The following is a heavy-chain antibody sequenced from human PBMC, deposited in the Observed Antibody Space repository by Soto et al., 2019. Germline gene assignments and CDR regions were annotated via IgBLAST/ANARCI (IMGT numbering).Heavy chain of an antibody. CDR1: GGSISSGGFS. Sequence: TLSLTCAVSGGSISSGGFSWSWIRQPPEKGLECIGYIYHTGSTYYNPSLKSRVTISVDRSKNQFSLRLSSVTAADTAIYYCARATFVRKGYYDASDYYLFDHLGQGTLVTVSS. V-gene: IGHV4-30-2*01. J-gene: IGHJ4*02. CDR3: ARATFVRKGYYDASDYYLFDH. CDR2: IYHTGST. D-gene: IGHD3-22*01.